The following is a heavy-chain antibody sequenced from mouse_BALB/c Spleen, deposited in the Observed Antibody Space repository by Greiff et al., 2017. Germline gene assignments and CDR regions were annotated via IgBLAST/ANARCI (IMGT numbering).Heavy chain of an antibody. Sequence: VQLKESGGGLVQPGGSRKLSCAASGFTFSSFGMHWVRQAPEKGLEWVAYISSGSSTIYYADTVKGRFTISRDNPKNTLFLQMTSLRSEDTAMYYCARGRDYDYDEGAMDYWGQGTSVTVSS. V-gene: IGHV5-17*02. CDR1: GFTFSSFG. J-gene: IGHJ4*01. CDR3: ARGRDYDYDEGAMDY. D-gene: IGHD2-4*01. CDR2: ISSGSSTI.